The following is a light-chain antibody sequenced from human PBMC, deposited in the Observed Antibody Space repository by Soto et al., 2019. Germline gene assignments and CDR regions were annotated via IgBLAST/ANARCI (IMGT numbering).Light chain of an antibody. CDR1: GSDVGYYNY. Sequence: QSVLTQPASVSGSPGQSITISCTGTGSDVGYYNYVSWYQQHPDKAPKLMIYEVSNRPSGVSNRFSGSKSVNTASLTISGLQAEDEADYYCSSYTSSRSYVFGTGTKVTVL. CDR2: EVS. CDR3: SSYTSSRSYV. V-gene: IGLV2-14*01. J-gene: IGLJ1*01.